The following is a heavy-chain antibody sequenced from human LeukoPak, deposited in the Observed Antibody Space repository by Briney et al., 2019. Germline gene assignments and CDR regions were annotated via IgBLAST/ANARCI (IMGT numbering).Heavy chain of an antibody. CDR3: TSGSSGWFDP. D-gene: IGHD6-19*01. V-gene: IGHV4-34*01. Sequence: SETLSLTCAVYGGFFSSDYRSWVRQPPGKGLEWIGLINLSGSTNYNPSLKSRSTTPVDTSKNQFSLKLRSLTPTDTSVYYCTSGSSGWFDPWGQGTLVTVSS. J-gene: IGHJ5*02. CDR2: INLSGST. CDR1: GGFFSSDY.